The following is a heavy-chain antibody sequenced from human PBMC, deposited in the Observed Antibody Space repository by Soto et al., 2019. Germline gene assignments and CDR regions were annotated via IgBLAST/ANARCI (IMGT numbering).Heavy chain of an antibody. J-gene: IGHJ4*02. CDR1: GFTFRDYC. CDR3: ATLTAPSDY. Sequence: GGSLRLSCVASGFTFRDYCMNWIRQAPGKGPEWLSYISSDESTIFYADSVKGRFTTSRDNAKNSVYLQMNSLRAEDTAVYYCATLTAPSDYWGQGSLVTVSS. D-gene: IGHD2-21*02. V-gene: IGHV3-11*01. CDR2: ISSDESTI.